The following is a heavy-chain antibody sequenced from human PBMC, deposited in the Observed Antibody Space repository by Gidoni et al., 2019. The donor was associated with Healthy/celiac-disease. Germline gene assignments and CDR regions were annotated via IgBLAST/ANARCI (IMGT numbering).Heavy chain of an antibody. J-gene: IGHJ4*02. V-gene: IGHV3-30*03. CDR2: ISYDGSNK. CDR1: GFTFSSYG. CDR3: AAYDSSGYYYSY. Sequence: QVQLVESGGGVVQPGRSLRLSCAASGFTFSSYGMHWVRQAPGKGLEWVAVISYDGSNKYYADSVKGRFTISRDNSKNTLYLQMNSLRAEDTAVYYCAAYDSSGYYYSYWGQGTLVTVSS. D-gene: IGHD3-22*01.